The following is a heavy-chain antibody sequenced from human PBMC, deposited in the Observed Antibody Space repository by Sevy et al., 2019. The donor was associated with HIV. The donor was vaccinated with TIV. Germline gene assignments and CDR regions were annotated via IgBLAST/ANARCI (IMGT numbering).Heavy chain of an antibody. CDR2: IGNSGANT. D-gene: IGHD6-19*01. V-gene: IGHV3-23*01. J-gene: IGHJ4*02. CDR3: AKEWTLLSDWYGEFDY. Sequence: GGSLRLSCAASGFTFTNYGMHWVRQAPGKGLEGVSGIGNSGANTYYADSVRGRFTVSRDNSKNTVYLQLNSLRAEDTAIYYCAKEWTLLSDWYGEFDYWGQGTLVTVSS. CDR1: GFTFTNYG.